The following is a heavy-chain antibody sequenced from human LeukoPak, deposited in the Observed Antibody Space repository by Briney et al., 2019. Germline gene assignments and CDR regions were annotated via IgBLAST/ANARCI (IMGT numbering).Heavy chain of an antibody. V-gene: IGHV3-23*01. D-gene: IGHD1-1*01. CDR3: ATTKQARRYFDY. J-gene: IGHJ4*02. CDR1: GFTFSSNP. Sequence: RAGGSLRLSCAGSGFTFSSNPLSWVRQAPGKGLEWVSAISGSGGNTYYGDSVRGRFTISRDNSKNTLYLQMNTLRADDTAVYYCATTKQARRYFDYWGQGILVTVSS. CDR2: ISGSGGNT.